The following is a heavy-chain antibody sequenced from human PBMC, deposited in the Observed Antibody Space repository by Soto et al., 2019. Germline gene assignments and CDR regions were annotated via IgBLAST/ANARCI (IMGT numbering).Heavy chain of an antibody. CDR2: IDASGGYT. Sequence: EVQLLESGGGLLQPGRSLRLSCAASGFTVTDYAMSWVRQAPGKGLEWVSLIDASGGYTYYADSVKGRFTISRDNSRNTLYLQMNSLRAEDTAVYYCAKDPKAGPPYYFDYWGQGSLVTVSS. CDR3: AKDPKAGPPYYFDY. V-gene: IGHV3-23*01. CDR1: GFTVTDYA. D-gene: IGHD6-13*01. J-gene: IGHJ4*02.